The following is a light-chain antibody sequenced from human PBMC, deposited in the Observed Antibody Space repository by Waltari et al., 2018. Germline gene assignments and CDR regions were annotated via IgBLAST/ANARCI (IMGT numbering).Light chain of an antibody. J-gene: IGKJ1*01. CDR1: QSVGRT. CDR2: AAS. Sequence: EIVLTQSPGTLSLSPGETATLSCRASQSVGRTLAWYQQKPGQAPRLLIYAASTSATGIPDRFSGSGSGTDFRLTISRLEPEDFAVYYCQHYVRLPVTFGQGTTVELK. V-gene: IGKV3-20*01. CDR3: QHYVRLPVT.